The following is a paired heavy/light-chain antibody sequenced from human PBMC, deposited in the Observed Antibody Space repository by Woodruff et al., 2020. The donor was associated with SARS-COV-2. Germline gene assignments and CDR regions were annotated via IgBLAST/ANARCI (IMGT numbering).Heavy chain of an antibody. D-gene: IGHD2-21*01. Sequence: EVQLLASGGGLVQPGESLRLSCAASGFSFTTFAMSWVRQAPGKGLEWVSTFTTAATTYYADSVKGRFTISRDNSKNTLYLQMNSLRAEDTAVYYCAKGRTLDGYNGIGGQGTLVTVSS. CDR2: FTTAATT. J-gene: IGHJ4*02. V-gene: IGHV3-23*01. CDR3: AKGRTLDGYNGI. CDR1: GFSFTTFA.
Light chain of an antibody. V-gene: IGKV2-30*01. J-gene: IGKJ1*01. CDR2: KVS. Sequence: DVVMTQSPLSLPVTLGQPASISCRSSQSLVYSDGNTYFTWFHQRPGQSPRRLIYKVSNRDSGVPDRFSGSGSGTDFTLKISRVEAEDVGVYYCVQATHWPWTFGQGTKVEI. CDR3: VQATHWPWT. CDR1: QSLVYSDGNTY.